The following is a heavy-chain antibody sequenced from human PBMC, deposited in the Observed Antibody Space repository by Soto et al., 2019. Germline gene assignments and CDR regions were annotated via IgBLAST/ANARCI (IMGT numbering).Heavy chain of an antibody. J-gene: IGHJ4*02. CDR3: ARERRSSYCSSTSFVFDY. D-gene: IGHD2-2*01. V-gene: IGHV1-69*01. CDR2: IIPIFGTA. CDR1: GGTFSTSG. Sequence: QVQLVQSGAEVKKPGSSVKVSCKASGGTFSTSGINWVRQAPGQGLEWMGGIIPIFGTANYAQKFQGRVTITADESTSTAYMELSSLKSEDTAVYFCARERRSSYCSSTSFVFDYWGQGTLVTVSS.